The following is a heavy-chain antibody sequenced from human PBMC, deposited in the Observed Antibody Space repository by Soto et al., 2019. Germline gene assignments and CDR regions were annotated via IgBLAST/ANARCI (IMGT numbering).Heavy chain of an antibody. D-gene: IGHD5-12*01. Sequence: PSETLSLTCTVSGGSISSYYWSWIRQPPGKGLEWIGYIYYSGSTNYNPSLKSRVTISVDTSKNQFSLKLSSVTAADTAVYYCARLIHSGYDSQSYWGQGTLVTVSS. CDR1: GGSISSYY. V-gene: IGHV4-59*08. CDR2: IYYSGST. CDR3: ARLIHSGYDSQSY. J-gene: IGHJ4*02.